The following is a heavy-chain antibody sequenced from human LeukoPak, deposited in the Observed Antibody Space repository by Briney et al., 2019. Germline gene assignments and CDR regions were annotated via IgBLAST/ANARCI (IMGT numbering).Heavy chain of an antibody. CDR2: IGVTGDT. D-gene: IGHD2-15*01. CDR1: GFTFSKDD. CDR3: TKEFCGSRAACAGGSYYDF. J-gene: IGHJ2*01. V-gene: IGHV3-13*01. Sequence: GGSLRLSCAASGFTFSKDDFHWVRQAPGKGLDWVAAIGVTGDTYYADSVKGRFTISREDAANSLYLQMRSLGAGDTALYYCTKEFCGSRAACAGGSYYDFWGRGALVTVSS.